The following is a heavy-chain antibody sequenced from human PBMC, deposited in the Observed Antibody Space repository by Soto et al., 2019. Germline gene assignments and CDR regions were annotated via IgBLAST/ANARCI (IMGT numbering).Heavy chain of an antibody. CDR3: ARDRTVLRFLEWSLTPYYYYGMDV. D-gene: IGHD3-3*01. V-gene: IGHV1-69*13. J-gene: IGHJ6*02. Sequence: SSVKGSCKASGGTFSIYAISCLRQAPGQGLEWMGGIIPIFGTASYAQKFQGRVTITADESTSTAYMELSSLRSEDTAVYYCARDRTVLRFLEWSLTPYYYYGMDVWGQGTTVTVSS. CDR1: GGTFSIYA. CDR2: IIPIFGTA.